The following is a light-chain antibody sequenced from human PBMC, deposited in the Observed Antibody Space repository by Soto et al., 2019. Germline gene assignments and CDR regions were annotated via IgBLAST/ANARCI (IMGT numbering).Light chain of an antibody. Sequence: DIQMTQSPSTLSASVGDRVTITCRASQSISSWLAWYQQKPGKAPRLLIYDASYFERGVPSRFSGSGSGTEFTLTISDLQPDDLATYYCQQYNNFWKFGPGPKVDT. CDR3: QQYNNFWK. V-gene: IGKV1-5*01. CDR2: DAS. J-gene: IGKJ3*01. CDR1: QSISSW.